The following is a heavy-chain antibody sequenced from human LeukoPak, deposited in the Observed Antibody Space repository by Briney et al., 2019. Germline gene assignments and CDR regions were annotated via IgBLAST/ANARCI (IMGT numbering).Heavy chain of an antibody. D-gene: IGHD1-1*01. CDR2: ISYDGTNK. CDR1: GFSFSSYA. V-gene: IGHV3-30-3*01. CDR3: AKDSSGTTGY. J-gene: IGHJ4*02. Sequence: GGSLRLSCAASGFSFSSYAMHWVRQAPGKGLEWVAVISYDGTNKYYADSVKGRFTISRDNSKNTLYLQMNSLRAEDTAVYYCAKDSSGTTGYWGQGTLVTVSS.